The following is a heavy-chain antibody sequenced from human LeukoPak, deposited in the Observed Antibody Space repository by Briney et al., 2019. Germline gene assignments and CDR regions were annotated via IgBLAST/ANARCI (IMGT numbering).Heavy chain of an antibody. V-gene: IGHV1-46*01. J-gene: IGHJ4*02. D-gene: IGHD4-11*01. CDR1: GYTFTSYY. CDR3: ARDWGITVTTPGYFDY. Sequence: ASVKVSCKASGYTFTSYYMHWVRQAPGQGLKWMGIINLSGGSTSYAQKFQGRVTMTRDTSTSTVYMELSSLRSEDTAVYYCARDWGITVTTPGYFDYWGQGTLVTVSS. CDR2: INLSGGST.